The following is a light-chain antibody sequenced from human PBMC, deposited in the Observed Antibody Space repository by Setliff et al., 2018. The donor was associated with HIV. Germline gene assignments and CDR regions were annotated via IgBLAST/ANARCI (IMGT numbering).Light chain of an antibody. CDR2: EVS. V-gene: IGLV2-23*02. CDR1: SSDVGSFNL. Sequence: QSALTQPASVSGSPGQSITISCTGASSDVGSFNLVSWYQHHPGKAPKLMIYEVSKRPSGVSNRFSGSKSGNTASLTISGLQAEDETDYYCCSYAGSSTVVFGGGTKVT. J-gene: IGLJ2*01. CDR3: CSYAGSSTVV.